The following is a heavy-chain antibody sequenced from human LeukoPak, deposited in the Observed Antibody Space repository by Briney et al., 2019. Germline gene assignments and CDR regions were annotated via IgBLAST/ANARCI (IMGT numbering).Heavy chain of an antibody. CDR2: IWYDGSNK. CDR3: AKPRAMTTGVGRYFDL. V-gene: IGHV3-33*06. D-gene: IGHD1-1*01. Sequence: GGSLRLSCAASGFTFSSYGMHWVRQAPGKGLEWVAVIWYDGSNKYYADSVKGRFTISRDNSKNTLYLQMNSLRAEDTAIYYCAKPRAMTTGVGRYFDLWGRGTLVTVSS. CDR1: GFTFSSYG. J-gene: IGHJ2*01.